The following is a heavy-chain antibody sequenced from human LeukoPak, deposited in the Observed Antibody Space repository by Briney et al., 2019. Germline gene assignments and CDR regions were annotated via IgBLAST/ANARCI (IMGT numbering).Heavy chain of an antibody. Sequence: GGSLRLSCAASGFTFSSYWMSWVRQAPGKGLEWVANIKKDGSEKYYVDSVKGRFTISRDNTKNSLYLQMNSLRAEDTAVYYCARDPFRDGYSPHYFDYWGQGTLVTVSS. CDR1: GFTFSSYW. CDR3: ARDPFRDGYSPHYFDY. CDR2: IKKDGSEK. D-gene: IGHD5-24*01. J-gene: IGHJ4*02. V-gene: IGHV3-7*01.